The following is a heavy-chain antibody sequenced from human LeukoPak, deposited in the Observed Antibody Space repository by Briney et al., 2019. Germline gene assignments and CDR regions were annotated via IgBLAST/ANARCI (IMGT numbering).Heavy chain of an antibody. Sequence: PSETLSLTCTVVSGGSISSSIYYWGWIRQPPGKGLEWIGSFYYSESTYYNPSLKSRVTISTDTSKNQFSLKLSSVTAADTAVYYCARLWRAAIDYGGQGILVTVSS. CDR3: ARLWRAAIDY. V-gene: IGHV4-39*01. CDR1: GGSISSSIYY. J-gene: IGHJ4*02. CDR2: FYYSEST. D-gene: IGHD1-1*01.